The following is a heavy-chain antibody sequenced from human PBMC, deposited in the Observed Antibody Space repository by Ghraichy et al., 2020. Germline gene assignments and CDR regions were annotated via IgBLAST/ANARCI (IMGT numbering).Heavy chain of an antibody. CDR3: ARQYLVTPFDY. V-gene: IGHV4-39*01. Sequence: SETLSLTCTVSGGSISSSSYYWGWIRPPPGKGLEWIGSIYYSGSTYYIPYLKSRVTISVDTSKNQFSLKLSSGTAADTAVYYCARQYLVTPFDYWGQGTLVTVSS. CDR1: GGSISSSSYY. CDR2: IYYSGST. J-gene: IGHJ4*02. D-gene: IGHD2-21*02.